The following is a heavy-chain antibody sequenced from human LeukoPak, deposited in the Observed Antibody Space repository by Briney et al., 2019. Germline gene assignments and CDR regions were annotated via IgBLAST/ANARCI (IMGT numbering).Heavy chain of an antibody. J-gene: IGHJ4*02. Sequence: GRSLRLSCAASGFTFSSYGMHWVRQAPGKGLEWVAVISYDGSNKYYADSVKGRFTISRDNSKNTLYLQMTSLRVEDTAVYYCAKGYYADYGDHWGQGTLVTVSS. V-gene: IGHV3-30*18. CDR1: GFTFSSYG. D-gene: IGHD4-17*01. CDR2: ISYDGSNK. CDR3: AKGYYADYGDH.